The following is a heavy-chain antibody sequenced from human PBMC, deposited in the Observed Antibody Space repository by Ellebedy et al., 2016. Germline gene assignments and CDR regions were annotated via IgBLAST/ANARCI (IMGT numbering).Heavy chain of an antibody. Sequence: GESLKISXAASGFTFSTYNMNWVRQAPGKGLEWVSYISTGSGSIYYADSVKGRFTISRDNAKSSLYLQMNSLRDEDTAVYYCARRGPGGFDYWGQGTLVTVSS. J-gene: IGHJ4*02. CDR2: ISTGSGSI. CDR1: GFTFSTYN. CDR3: ARRGPGGFDY. V-gene: IGHV3-48*02. D-gene: IGHD3-10*01.